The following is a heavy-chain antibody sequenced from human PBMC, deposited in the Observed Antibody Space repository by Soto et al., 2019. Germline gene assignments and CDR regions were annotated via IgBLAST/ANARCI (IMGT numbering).Heavy chain of an antibody. Sequence: QVQLVQSGTEVKKPGASVKVSCKASGYTFNSYGISWVRQAPGQGLEWMGWISPYDDNTNYAQNLQGRVTMTTDKSTRKAYMELRSLRSDDTAVYYCARGGYYDSSGSRNYHYYGMDAWGQGTTVTVS. CDR3: ARGGYYDSSGSRNYHYYGMDA. V-gene: IGHV1-18*01. D-gene: IGHD3-22*01. CDR2: ISPYDDNT. CDR1: GYTFNSYG. J-gene: IGHJ6*02.